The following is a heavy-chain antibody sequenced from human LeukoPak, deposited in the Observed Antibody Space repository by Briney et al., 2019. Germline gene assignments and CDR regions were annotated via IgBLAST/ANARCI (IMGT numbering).Heavy chain of an antibody. J-gene: IGHJ4*02. CDR3: VRGARGSPSGFDY. D-gene: IGHD3-10*01. V-gene: IGHV3-11*01. CDR1: GFTLCDYY. Sequence: GGSLRLSCVVSGFTLCDYYMSWIRQARGEGLEWSSYSSGSGATIYYAASVKGRFTISRDNAKNSLYMQMNDLRSGDTAVYHCVRGARGSPSGFDYWGQGTLVTVSS. CDR2: SSGSGATI.